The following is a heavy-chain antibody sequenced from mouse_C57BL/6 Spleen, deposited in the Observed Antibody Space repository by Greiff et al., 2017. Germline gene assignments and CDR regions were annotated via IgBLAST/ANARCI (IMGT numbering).Heavy chain of an antibody. V-gene: IGHV1-55*01. CDR2: IYPGSGST. D-gene: IGHD3-2*02. CDR1: GYTFTSYW. Sequence: QVQLKQPGAELVKPGASVKMSCKASGYTFTSYWITWVKQRPGQGLEWIGDIYPGSGSTNYNEKFKSKATLTVDTSSSTAYMQLSRLTSEDSAVYYCARLETAQNAMDYWGQGTSVTVSS. CDR3: ARLETAQNAMDY. J-gene: IGHJ4*01.